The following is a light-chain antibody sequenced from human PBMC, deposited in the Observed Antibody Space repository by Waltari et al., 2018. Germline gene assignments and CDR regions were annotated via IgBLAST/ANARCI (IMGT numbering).Light chain of an antibody. CDR1: QDITIK. CDR2: DAS. CDR3: QQYANLPLP. J-gene: IGKJ4*01. Sequence: DIQMTQSPSSLSASVGDRVTITCQASQDITIKLNWFQQKAGKAPQVLIFDASNSQAAVPPMFSGHGYGTNFAFTITSLQPEDVGTYYCQQYANLPLPFGGGTRVEIK. V-gene: IGKV1-33*01.